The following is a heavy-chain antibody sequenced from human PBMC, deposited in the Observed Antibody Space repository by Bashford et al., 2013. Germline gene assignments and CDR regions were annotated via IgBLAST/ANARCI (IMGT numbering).Heavy chain of an antibody. CDR1: GGSISSSNW. CDR2: IYHSGST. Sequence: SETLSLTCAVSGGSISSSNWWSWVRQPPGKGLEWIGEIYHSGSTNYNPSLKSRVTISVDKSKNQFSLKLSSVTAADTAVYYCARGWNGYYFYYYGMDVWGQGTTVTVSS. D-gene: IGHD3-3*01. CDR3: ARGWNGYYFYYYGMDV. V-gene: IGHV4-4*02. J-gene: IGHJ6*02.